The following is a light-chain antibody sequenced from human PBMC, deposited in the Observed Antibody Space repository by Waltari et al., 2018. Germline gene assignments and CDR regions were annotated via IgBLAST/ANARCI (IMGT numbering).Light chain of an antibody. CDR3: QSADNMGNYEV. J-gene: IGLJ3*02. Sequence: SFELKQPPSVSVFEGQTATISCSRDGSAQQYMYWYQPRPAQAPRLIIFKDNERPLGIPGRFSASTSGTTVTLTISGAQAEDEADYYCQSADNMGNYEVFGGGTKLTVL. V-gene: IGLV3-25*01. CDR2: KDN. CDR1: GSAQQY.